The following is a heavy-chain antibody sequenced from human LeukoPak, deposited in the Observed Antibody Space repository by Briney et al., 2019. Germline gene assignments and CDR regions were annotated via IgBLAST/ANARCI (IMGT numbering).Heavy chain of an antibody. CDR3: ARAMATIYSSGGFDY. D-gene: IGHD6-19*01. CDR1: GFIVTSNY. CDR2: VYSDGTT. Sequence: GGSLRLSCAASGFIVTSNYMSWVRQAPGKGLEWVSVVYSDGTTYYADSVKGRFTMSRGNSKNTLHLQMNSLRGDDTAVYYCARAMATIYSSGGFDYWGQGTLVTVSS. J-gene: IGHJ4*02. V-gene: IGHV3-53*01.